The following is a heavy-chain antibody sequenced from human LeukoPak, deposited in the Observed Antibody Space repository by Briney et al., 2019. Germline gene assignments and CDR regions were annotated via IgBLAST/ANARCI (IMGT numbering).Heavy chain of an antibody. CDR3: ARGGSWYGD. J-gene: IGHJ1*01. V-gene: IGHV4-59*08. D-gene: IGHD6-13*01. CDR1: GGSISGHY. CDR2: IYFTGTT. Sequence: PSETLSLTCSVSGGSISGHYWTWIRQPPGKGLEWIGYIYFTGTTNYYPSLQGRVTISLDTSKNQISLKLRSVTAADTAVYYCARGGSWYGDWGQGTLVTVSS.